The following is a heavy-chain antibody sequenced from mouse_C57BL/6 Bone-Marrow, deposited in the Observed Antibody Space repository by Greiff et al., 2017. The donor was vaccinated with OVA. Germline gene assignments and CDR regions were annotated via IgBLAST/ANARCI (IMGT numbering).Heavy chain of an antibody. D-gene: IGHD3-1*01. CDR1: GFSLTSYG. CDR2: IWSGGST. CDR3: ARRGSKGARAMDY. J-gene: IGHJ4*01. Sequence: VKLVESGPGLVQPSQSLSITCTVSGFSLTSYGVHWVRQSPGKGLEWLGVIWSGGSTDYNAAFISRLSISKDNSKSQVFFKMNRLQADDTAIYYCARRGSKGARAMDYWGQGTSVTVSS. V-gene: IGHV2-2*01.